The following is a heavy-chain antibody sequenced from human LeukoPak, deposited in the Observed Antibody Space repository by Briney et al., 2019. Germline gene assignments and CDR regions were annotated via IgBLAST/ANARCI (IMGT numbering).Heavy chain of an antibody. V-gene: IGHV4-31*03. J-gene: IGHJ4*02. CDR2: IYYSGTT. Sequence: SETLSLTCSVSGGSISSSGYYWNWVRQLPGKGLEWIGYIYYSGTTFYNPSLKSRLSISIDTSKNQFSLKLSPVTAADTAMYYCARDHYHYNSSGYLRYFDYWGQGALVTVSS. D-gene: IGHD3-22*01. CDR3: ARDHYHYNSSGYLRYFDY. CDR1: GGSISSSGYY.